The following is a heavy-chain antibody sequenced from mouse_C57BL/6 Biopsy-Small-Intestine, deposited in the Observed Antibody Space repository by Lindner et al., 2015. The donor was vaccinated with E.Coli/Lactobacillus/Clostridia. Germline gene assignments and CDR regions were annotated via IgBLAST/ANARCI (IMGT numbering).Heavy chain of an antibody. D-gene: IGHD2-1*01. CDR2: VNPINGVT. CDR3: SRYGNYVDY. Sequence: EVQLQESGPELVKPGASVKMSCKASGYTFTDYNMHWVKQSHGKSLEWIGYVNPINGVTGYNQRFKGKATLTVNKSSSTAYMELRSLTSEDSAVYYCSRYGNYVDYWGQGTTLTVSS. CDR1: GYTFTDYN. J-gene: IGHJ2*01. V-gene: IGHV1-22*01.